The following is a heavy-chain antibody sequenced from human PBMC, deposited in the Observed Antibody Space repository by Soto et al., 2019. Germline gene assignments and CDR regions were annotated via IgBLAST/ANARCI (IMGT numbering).Heavy chain of an antibody. CDR1: GGAISSTTYY. J-gene: IGHJ5*02. V-gene: IGHV4-39*01. Sequence: SATLSLTCTVSGGTITGGAISSTTYYWGWMRQPPGKGREWIASFFIGGNTYYNPSLKSRVTTSVDTSKNQFSLKLSSVTAADTAVYYCARAYYDRSGYAVDPWGQGTLVTVSS. D-gene: IGHD3-22*01. CDR3: ARAYYDRSGYAVDP. CDR2: FFIGGNT.